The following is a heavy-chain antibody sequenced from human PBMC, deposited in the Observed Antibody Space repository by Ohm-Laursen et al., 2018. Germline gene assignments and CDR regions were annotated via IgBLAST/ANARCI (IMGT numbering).Heavy chain of an antibody. CDR3: ARASSGSYYDVAFDQ. Sequence: SETLSLTCTVSGASISTHYWSWIRQPAGKGLEWIGRIYASGITNYNPSLKSRLTMSVDTSKNSFSLKLDSLTAADTAVYYCARASSGSYYDVAFDQWGQGTLVTVSS. V-gene: IGHV4-4*07. CDR1: GASISTHY. J-gene: IGHJ4*02. D-gene: IGHD3-10*01. CDR2: IYASGIT.